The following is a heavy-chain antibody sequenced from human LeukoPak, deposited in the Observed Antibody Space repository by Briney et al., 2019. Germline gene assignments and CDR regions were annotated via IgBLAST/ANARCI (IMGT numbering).Heavy chain of an antibody. CDR3: AKRTSGSSWYSSDS. V-gene: IGHV3-23*01. CDR1: GFTFSSYA. D-gene: IGHD6-13*01. J-gene: IGHJ4*02. CDR2: ISSSGGRT. Sequence: PGGSLRLSCAASGFTFSSYAMSWVRQAPGKGLEWVSAISSSGGRTYYADSVKGRFSISRDNSKNTLYLQMNSLRAEDTAVYYCAKRTSGSSWYSSDSWGQGTLVTVSS.